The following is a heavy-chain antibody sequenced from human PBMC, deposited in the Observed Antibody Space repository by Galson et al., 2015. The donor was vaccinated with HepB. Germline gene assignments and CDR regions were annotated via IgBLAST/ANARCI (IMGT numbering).Heavy chain of an antibody. CDR1: TFIFSTYS. J-gene: IGHJ4*02. CDR3: ASGNSGSYSDYFDY. Sequence: SLRLSCAASTFIFSTYSMNWVRQAPGKGLEWISYINNRSSTFYYADSVKGRFTISRDNAKNSLYLQMNSLKNEDTAVYYCASGNSGSYSDYFDYWGQGTLVTVSS. D-gene: IGHD1-26*01. CDR2: INNRSSTF. V-gene: IGHV3-48*02.